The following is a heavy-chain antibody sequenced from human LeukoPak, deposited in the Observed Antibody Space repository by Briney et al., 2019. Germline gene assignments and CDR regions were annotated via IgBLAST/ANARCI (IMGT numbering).Heavy chain of an antibody. V-gene: IGHV4-59*01. Sequence: YPSETLSLTRTVSGGSISSYYWSWIRQPPGKGLEWIGYIYYSGSTNYNPSLKGRVTISVDTSKNQFSLKLSSVTAADTAVYYCARDSPYGDYPFDYWGQGTLVTVSS. D-gene: IGHD4-17*01. CDR1: GGSISSYY. J-gene: IGHJ4*02. CDR2: IYYSGST. CDR3: ARDSPYGDYPFDY.